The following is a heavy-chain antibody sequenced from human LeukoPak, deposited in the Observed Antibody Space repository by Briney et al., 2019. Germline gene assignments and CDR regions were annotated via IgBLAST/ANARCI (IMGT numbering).Heavy chain of an antibody. J-gene: IGHJ6*03. Sequence: GGSLRLSCAVSGFTFDDYAMHWVRLVPGKGLEWVSGISWNSDTIGYGDSVKGRFTISRDNAKNSLYLQMNSLRAEDTAVYYCAELGITMIGGVWGKGTTVTIS. CDR3: AELGITMIGGV. D-gene: IGHD3-10*02. V-gene: IGHV3-9*01. CDR1: GFTFDDYA. CDR2: ISWNSDTI.